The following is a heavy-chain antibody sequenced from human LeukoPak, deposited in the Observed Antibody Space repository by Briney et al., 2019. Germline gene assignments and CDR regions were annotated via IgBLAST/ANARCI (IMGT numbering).Heavy chain of an antibody. CDR1: GGSISSYY. CDR2: VYFNGDT. V-gene: IGHV4-59*12. J-gene: IGHJ3*01. D-gene: IGHD1-26*01. Sequence: SETLSLTCTVSGGSISSYYGSWIRQPPGKGLEWVASVYFNGDTYYNPSLKSRVTISVDTSKNQFYLKLSSVTAADTATYYCARESNSHRGSYVGASDLWGQGTMVTVSP. CDR3: ARESNSHRGSYVGASDL.